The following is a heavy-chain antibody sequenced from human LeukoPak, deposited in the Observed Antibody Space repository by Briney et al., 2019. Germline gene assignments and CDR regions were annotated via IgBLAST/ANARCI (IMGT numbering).Heavy chain of an antibody. V-gene: IGHV1-69*05. CDR1: GGTFSSYA. CDR3: ARESVPPYCGGDCCLDY. CDR2: IIPIFGTA. D-gene: IGHD2-21*02. J-gene: IGHJ4*02. Sequence: SVKVSCKASGGTFSSYAISWVRQAPGQGLEWMGRIIPIFGTANYAQKFQGRVTISTDESTSTAYMELSSLRSEDTAVYYCARESVPPYCGGDCCLDYWGQGTLVTVSS.